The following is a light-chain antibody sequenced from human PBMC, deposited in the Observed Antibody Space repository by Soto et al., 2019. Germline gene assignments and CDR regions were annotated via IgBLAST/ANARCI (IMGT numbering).Light chain of an antibody. CDR1: NSDVGGYNY. CDR3: GSYTSSSTYV. V-gene: IGLV2-14*03. CDR2: DVG. Sequence: QSVLTQPASVSGSPGQSITISCTGTNSDVGGYNYVSWYQQHPGKAPKLMLYDVGIRPSGVSNRFSGSKSGNTASLTISGLQAEDDADYYCGSYTSSSTYVFGTGTKLTFL. J-gene: IGLJ1*01.